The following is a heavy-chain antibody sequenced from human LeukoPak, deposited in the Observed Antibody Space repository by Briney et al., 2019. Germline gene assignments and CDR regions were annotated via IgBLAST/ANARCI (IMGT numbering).Heavy chain of an antibody. J-gene: IGHJ4*02. D-gene: IGHD1-14*01. CDR2: ITPFNGNT. CDR1: GGTFSSYA. CDR3: ASSRGFSELFDY. V-gene: IGHV1-45*02. Sequence: GASVKVSCRASGGTFSSYAISWVRQAPGQALEWMGWITPFNGNTNYAQKFQDRVTITRDRSMSTAYMELSSLRSEDTAMYYCASSRGFSELFDYWGQGTLVTVSS.